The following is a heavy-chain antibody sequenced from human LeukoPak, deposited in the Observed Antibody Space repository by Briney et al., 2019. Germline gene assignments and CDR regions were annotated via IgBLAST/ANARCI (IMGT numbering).Heavy chain of an antibody. CDR1: GYTFTSYD. CDR2: MNPNSGNT. D-gene: IGHD6-19*01. Sequence: ASVKVSCMASGYTFTSYDINWVRQATGQGLEWMGWMNPNSGNTGYAQKFQGRVTLTSNTSISTAYMERSSLRSEDTAVYYCAGRPRSGYITDYWGQGTLVTASA. CDR3: AGRPRSGYITDY. V-gene: IGHV1-8*01. J-gene: IGHJ4*02.